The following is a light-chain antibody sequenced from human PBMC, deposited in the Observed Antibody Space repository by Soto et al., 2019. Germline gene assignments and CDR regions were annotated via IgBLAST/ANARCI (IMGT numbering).Light chain of an antibody. J-gene: IGKJ4*01. V-gene: IGKV1-12*01. Sequence: IQMTQSPSSMSASIGDRVTLTFRARQFISNWVAWYQQKPGKAPELLISDAGNLQRGVPSRFSGSESGTEFTLTINGLQPEDFATYYCQQTNGFPLTFGGGTKVDIK. CDR2: DAG. CDR3: QQTNGFPLT. CDR1: QFISNW.